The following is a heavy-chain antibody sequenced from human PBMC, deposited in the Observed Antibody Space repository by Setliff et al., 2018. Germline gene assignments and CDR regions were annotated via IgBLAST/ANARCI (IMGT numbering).Heavy chain of an antibody. CDR1: GASITSYY. CDR2: IHNNGRI. Sequence: SLTCSVSGASITSYYWSWIRQPPGKGLGWIAYIHNNGRIKYNPALKSRVTISLDTSKNQFSLNLNSATAADTAVYYCARHALSFDSAWDVWGKGTTVTVSS. J-gene: IGHJ6*04. CDR3: ARHALSFDSAWDV. V-gene: IGHV4-59*08. D-gene: IGHD3-9*01.